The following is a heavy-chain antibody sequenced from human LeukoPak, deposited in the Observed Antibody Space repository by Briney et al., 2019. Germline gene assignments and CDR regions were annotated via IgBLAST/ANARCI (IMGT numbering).Heavy chain of an antibody. V-gene: IGHV1-18*01. CDR3: ASWELRGYSYGYRDY. CDR2: ISVYNGNT. CDR1: GYTFTSYG. J-gene: IGHJ4*02. D-gene: IGHD5-18*01. Sequence: ASVKVSCKASGYTFTSYGISWVRQAPGQGLEWMGWISVYNGNTNYAQKLQGRVTMTTDTSTSTAYMELRSLRSDDTAVYYCASWELRGYSYGYRDYWGQGTLVTVSS.